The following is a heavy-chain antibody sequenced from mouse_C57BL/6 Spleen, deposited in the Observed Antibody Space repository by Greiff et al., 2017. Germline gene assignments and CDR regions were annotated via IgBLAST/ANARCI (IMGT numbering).Heavy chain of an antibody. J-gene: IGHJ4*01. Sequence: VQLQQSGAELARPGASVKLSCKASGYTFTSYGISWVKQRTGQGLEWIGESYPSSGNTYYNEKFKGMATLTAYKSSSTAYMELRGLTSEDSAVYFYARGGDAMDDWGQGTSVTVSS. V-gene: IGHV1-81*01. CDR2: SYPSSGNT. CDR1: GYTFTSYG. CDR3: ARGGDAMDD.